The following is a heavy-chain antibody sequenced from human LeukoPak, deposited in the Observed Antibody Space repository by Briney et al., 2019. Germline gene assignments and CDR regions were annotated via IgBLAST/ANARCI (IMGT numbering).Heavy chain of an antibody. J-gene: IGHJ4*02. Sequence: GGSLRLSCAASGFTFSSYWMHWVRQAPGKGLVWVSRINSDGSSTSYADSVKGRFTISRDNSKNTLYLQMNSLRAEDTAVYYCARADRVGATRGWGQGTLVTVSS. CDR2: INSDGSST. CDR3: ARADRVGATRG. CDR1: GFTFSSYW. D-gene: IGHD1-26*01. V-gene: IGHV3-74*01.